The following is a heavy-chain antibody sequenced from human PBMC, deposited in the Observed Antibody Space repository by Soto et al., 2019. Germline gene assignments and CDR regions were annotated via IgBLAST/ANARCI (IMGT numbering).Heavy chain of an antibody. CDR1: GFSFADHF. CDR2: TRNKFNGYST. CDR3: AREAPNDGQYQIWYFDV. D-gene: IGHD3-16*01. Sequence: EVQLVESGGGLVQPGGSLRLSCAASGFSFADHFMDWVRQAPGKGLEWVGRTRNKFNGYSTEYAASVTGRFTISRDDSHNSLYLQMDSLNTENSAVYHCAREAPNDGQYQIWYFDVWGRGTQVTVSS. J-gene: IGHJ2*01. V-gene: IGHV3-72*01.